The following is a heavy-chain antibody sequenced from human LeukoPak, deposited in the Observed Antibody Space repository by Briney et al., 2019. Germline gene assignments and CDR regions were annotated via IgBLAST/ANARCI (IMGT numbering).Heavy chain of an antibody. CDR1: GGSFSGYY. V-gene: IGHV4-34*01. CDR2: INHSGST. D-gene: IGHD5-12*01. Sequence: SETLSLTCAVYGGSFSGYYWSWIRQPPGKGLEWIGEINHSGSTNYNPSLKSRVTISVDTSKNQFSLKLSSVTAADTAVYYYARDGFRGYSGYGFDYWGQGTLVTVSS. J-gene: IGHJ4*02. CDR3: ARDGFRGYSGYGFDY.